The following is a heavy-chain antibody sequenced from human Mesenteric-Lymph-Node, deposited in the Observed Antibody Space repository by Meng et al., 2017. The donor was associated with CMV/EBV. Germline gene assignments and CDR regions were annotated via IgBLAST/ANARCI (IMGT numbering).Heavy chain of an antibody. J-gene: IGHJ6*02. D-gene: IGHD2-2*01. V-gene: IGHV3-21*01. CDR1: GFTFSSYT. CDR2: ISPTSYI. CDR3: VRGVVVPAAEAYGLDV. Sequence: GESLKISCAASGFTFSSYTMNWVRQAPGKGLEWVSSISPTSYIYYADSVKGRFTISRDNTKNSLFLQVNSLRAGDTAVYYCVRGVVVPAAEAYGLDVWGQGTTVTVSS.